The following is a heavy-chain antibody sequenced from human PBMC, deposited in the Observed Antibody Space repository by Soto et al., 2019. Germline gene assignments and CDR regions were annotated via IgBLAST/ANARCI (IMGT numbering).Heavy chain of an antibody. CDR1: GFNFATSA. V-gene: IGHV1-58*01. J-gene: IGHJ4*02. CDR2: IIVGTGNT. CDR3: ASVGSGL. D-gene: IGHD5-12*01. Sequence: QKQLVQSGPEVKKPGTSVKVSCKASGFNFATSAVQWVRQARGQGLEWIGWIIVGTGNTNHAQKFRERFTVTRDVSTRTACLEVRRLISDDTAVYYCASVGSGLWGQGTLVTVSS.